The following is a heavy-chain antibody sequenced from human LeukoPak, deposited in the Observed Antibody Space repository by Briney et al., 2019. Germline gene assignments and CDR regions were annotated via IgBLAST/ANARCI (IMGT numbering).Heavy chain of an antibody. Sequence: GASVKVSCKASGYTFTSYDINWGRQATGQGLEWMGWMDPNSGNTGYAQKFQGRVTMTRNTSISTAYMELSSLRSEDTAVYYCARGGASHWSGYHYYFDYWGQGTLVTVSS. V-gene: IGHV1-8*01. CDR2: MDPNSGNT. CDR1: GYTFTSYD. CDR3: ARGGASHWSGYHYYFDY. J-gene: IGHJ4*02. D-gene: IGHD3-3*01.